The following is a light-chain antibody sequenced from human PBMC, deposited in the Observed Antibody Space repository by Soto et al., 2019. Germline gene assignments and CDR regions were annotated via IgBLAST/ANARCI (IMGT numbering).Light chain of an antibody. CDR2: RSSDGSH. CDR3: QTWDTGARVV. V-gene: IGLV4-69*01. J-gene: IGLJ2*01. Sequence: QLVLTQSPSASASLGASVKLTCTLSSGDSSYAIAWHQQQPEKGPRYLMKRSSDGSHSKGDGIPDRFSGSSSGAERYLTISSLQSEDEADYYCQTWDTGARVVFGGGTKLTVL. CDR1: SGDSSYA.